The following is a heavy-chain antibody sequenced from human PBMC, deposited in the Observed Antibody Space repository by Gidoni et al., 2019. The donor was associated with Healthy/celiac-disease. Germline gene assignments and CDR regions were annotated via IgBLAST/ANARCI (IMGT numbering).Heavy chain of an antibody. Sequence: QVQLQESGPGLVKPSQTLSLTCTVSGGSISSGGYYWSWIRQHPGKGLEWIGYIYYSGSTYYNPSLKSRVTISVDTSKNQFSLKLSSVTAADTAVYYCARGARGYCSSTSCYADLDWFDPWGQGTLVTVSS. D-gene: IGHD2-2*01. V-gene: IGHV4-31*03. CDR1: GGSISSGGYY. CDR2: IYYSGST. CDR3: ARGARGYCSSTSCYADLDWFDP. J-gene: IGHJ5*02.